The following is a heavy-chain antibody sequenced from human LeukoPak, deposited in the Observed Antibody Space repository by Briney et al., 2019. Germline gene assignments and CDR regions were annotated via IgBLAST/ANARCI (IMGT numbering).Heavy chain of an antibody. D-gene: IGHD1-26*01. CDR3: ARDPKVRGGGSYNPGFDY. V-gene: IGHV1-46*01. CDR1: GYTFTSYY. J-gene: IGHJ4*02. CDR2: INPSGGST. Sequence: ASVKVSCKASGYTFTSYYMHWVRQAPGQGLEWMGIINPSGGSTSYAQKFQGRVTMTRDTSTSTVYMELSSLRSEDTAVYYCARDPKVRGGGSYNPGFDYWGQGTLVTVSS.